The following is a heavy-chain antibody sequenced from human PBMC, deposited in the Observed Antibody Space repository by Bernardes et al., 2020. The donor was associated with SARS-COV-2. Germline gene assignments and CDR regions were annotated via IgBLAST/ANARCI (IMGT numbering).Heavy chain of an antibody. CDR1: GGTFSSYA. CDR2: IIPIFGTA. J-gene: IGHJ3*02. D-gene: IGHD3-10*01. Sequence: SVKVSCKASGGTFSSYAISWVRQAPGQGLEWMGGIIPIFGTANYAQKFQGRVTITADESTSTAYMELSSLRSEDTAVYYCANSLPPSYGSGSYYIYSDAFDIWGQGTMVTVSS. CDR3: ANSLPPSYGSGSYYIYSDAFDI. V-gene: IGHV1-69*13.